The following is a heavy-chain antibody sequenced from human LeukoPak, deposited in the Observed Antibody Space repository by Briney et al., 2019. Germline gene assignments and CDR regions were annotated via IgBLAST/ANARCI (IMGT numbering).Heavy chain of an antibody. CDR2: INHSGST. CDR3: ARLRTRYAGSDY. V-gene: IGHV4-4*02. J-gene: IGHJ4*02. CDR1: GDSISTYNW. D-gene: IGHD5-12*01. Sequence: SETLSPTCAISGDSISTYNWWSWVRQPPGKGLEWIGEINHSGSTNYNPSLKSRVTISVDTSKNQFSLKLSPVTAADTAVYYCARLRTRYAGSDYWGQGTLVTVSS.